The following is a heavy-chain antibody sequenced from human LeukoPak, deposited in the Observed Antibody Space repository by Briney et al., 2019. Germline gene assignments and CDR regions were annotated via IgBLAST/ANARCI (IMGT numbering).Heavy chain of an antibody. CDR2: IYHSGST. V-gene: IGHV4-30-2*01. J-gene: IGHJ4*02. D-gene: IGHD3-3*01. Sequence: SETLSLTCAVSGGSISSGGYSWSWIRQPPGKGLEWIGYIYHSGSTYYNPSLKSRVTISVDRSKNQFSLKLSSVTAADTAVYYCARVFTIFGVAYFDYWGQGTLVTVSS. CDR3: ARVFTIFGVAYFDY. CDR1: GGSISSGGYS.